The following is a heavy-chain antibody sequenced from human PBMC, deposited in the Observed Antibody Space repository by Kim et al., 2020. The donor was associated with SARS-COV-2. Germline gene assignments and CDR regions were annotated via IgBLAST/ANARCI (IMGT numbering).Heavy chain of an antibody. V-gene: IGHV4-34*01. Sequence: SETLSLTCVVYGGSFSGYYWSWIRQPPGKGLEWIGEINDSGTTNYSPSLKSQVTLSVDTSRNQIFLNVSSLTAADTAVYYCARGGFRARRYSYGSIAFDIWGQGTMVTVSS. CDR3: ARGGFRARRYSYGSIAFDI. CDR2: INDSGTT. D-gene: IGHD5-18*01. CDR1: GGSFSGYY. J-gene: IGHJ3*02.